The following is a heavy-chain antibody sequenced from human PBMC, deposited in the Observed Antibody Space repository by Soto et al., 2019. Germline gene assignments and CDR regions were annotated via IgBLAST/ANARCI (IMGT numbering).Heavy chain of an antibody. CDR3: AKDEAGAYGWGKADDAFDI. J-gene: IGHJ3*02. V-gene: IGHV1-69*01. D-gene: IGHD3-10*01. CDR1: AGTFSSYA. Sequence: QVQLVQSGAEVKKPGSSVKVSCNASAGTFSSYAISWVRQAPGQGLEWLGVIIPISGTANYAQKFQGRVKITPDESTSTAYMELTSLRSEDTAVYYCAKDEAGAYGWGKADDAFDIWGQGTMVTVSS. CDR2: IIPISGTA.